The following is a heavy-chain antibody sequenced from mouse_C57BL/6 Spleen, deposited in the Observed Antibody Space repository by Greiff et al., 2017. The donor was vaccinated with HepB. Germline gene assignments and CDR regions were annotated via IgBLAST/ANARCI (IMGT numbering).Heavy chain of an antibody. J-gene: IGHJ1*03. CDR3: ARWDYSNYDWYFDV. V-gene: IGHV1-69*01. CDR1: GYTFTSYW. CDR2: IDPSDSYT. Sequence: QVQLQQPGAELVTPGASVKLSCKASGYTFTSYWMHWVKQRPGQGLEWIGEIDPSDSYTNYNQKFKGKSTLTVDKSSSTAYMQLSSLTSEDSAVYYCARWDYSNYDWYFDVWGTGTTVTVSS. D-gene: IGHD2-5*01.